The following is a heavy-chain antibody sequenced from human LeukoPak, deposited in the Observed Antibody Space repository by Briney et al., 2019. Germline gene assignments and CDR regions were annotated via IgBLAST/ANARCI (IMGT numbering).Heavy chain of an antibody. J-gene: IGHJ6*02. CDR2: IYSGGST. D-gene: IGHD6-6*01. Sequence: PGGSLRLSCAASGFTVSSNYMSWVRQAPGKGLEGVSVIYSGGSTYYADSVKGRFTISRDNSKNTLYLQMNSLRAEDTAVYYCARDRGVIAARPYYYGMDFWGQGTTVTVSS. CDR1: GFTVSSNY. V-gene: IGHV3-66*01. CDR3: ARDRGVIAARPYYYGMDF.